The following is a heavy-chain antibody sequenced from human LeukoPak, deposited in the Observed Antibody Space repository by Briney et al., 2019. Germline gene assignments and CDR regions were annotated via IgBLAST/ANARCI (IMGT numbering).Heavy chain of an antibody. CDR3: AREGGTFCSTTSCYHYYYYYMDV. Sequence: RASVKVSCKASGYTFTSYDINWVRQATGQGLEWMGWMNPASGNTCYAQKFQGRVTMTRNTSISTAYMELSSLRSEDTAVYYCAREGGTFCSTTSCYHYYYYYMDVWGKGTTVTVSS. CDR2: MNPASGNT. D-gene: IGHD2-2*01. J-gene: IGHJ6*03. V-gene: IGHV1-8*01. CDR1: GYTFTSYD.